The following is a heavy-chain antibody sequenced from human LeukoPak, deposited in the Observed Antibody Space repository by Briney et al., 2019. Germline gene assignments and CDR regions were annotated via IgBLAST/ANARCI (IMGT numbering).Heavy chain of an antibody. J-gene: IGHJ4*02. CDR3: ARNRRQTGDFDH. Sequence: ASVKVSCKASGYTFTSYDFNWVRQATGQGLEWVGWMSPDSGDTGYAPKFQGRVTMTTDTSINTAYVELSSLRSEDTAVYYCARNRRQTGDFDHWGQGTLVTVSS. CDR2: MSPDSGDT. V-gene: IGHV1-8*01. D-gene: IGHD7-27*01. CDR1: GYTFTSYD.